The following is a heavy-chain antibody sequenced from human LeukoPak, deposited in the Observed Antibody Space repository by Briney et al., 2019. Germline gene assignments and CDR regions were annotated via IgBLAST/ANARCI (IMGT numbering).Heavy chain of an antibody. D-gene: IGHD3-22*01. Sequence: GESLKISCKGSGYSFTSYWIGWVRQVPGKGLEWMGIIYPGDSDTRYSPSFQGQVTISADKSISTAYLQWSSLKASDTAMYYCARRLAYYDSSGYYYYFDYWGQGTLVTVSS. V-gene: IGHV5-51*01. CDR3: ARRLAYYDSSGYYYYFDY. CDR2: IYPGDSDT. CDR1: GYSFTSYW. J-gene: IGHJ4*02.